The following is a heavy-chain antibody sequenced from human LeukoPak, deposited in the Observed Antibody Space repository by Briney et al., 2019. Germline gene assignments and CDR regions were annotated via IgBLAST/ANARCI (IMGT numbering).Heavy chain of an antibody. V-gene: IGHV1-46*01. J-gene: IGHJ4*02. CDR2: INPSGDST. Sequence: ASVKVSCKASGYSLTRYNMHWVRQAPGQGLEWMGIINPSGDSTSYAQKFQGRVTMTGDMSTSTVYMELRSLRSDDTAVYYCARDMYVLAARSWADYWGQGTLVTVSS. D-gene: IGHD6-6*01. CDR1: GYSLTRYN. CDR3: ARDMYVLAARSWADY.